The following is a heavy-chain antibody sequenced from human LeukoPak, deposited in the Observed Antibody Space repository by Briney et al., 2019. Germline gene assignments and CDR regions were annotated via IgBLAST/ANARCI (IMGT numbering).Heavy chain of an antibody. J-gene: IGHJ4*02. CDR2: IKGDGSST. D-gene: IGHD5-18*01. Sequence: PGGSLRLSCAASGFTFSSYWMHWVRHTPGKGLVWVSRIKGDGSSTSYADSVKGRFTISRDNAKNTLYVQMNSLRAEDTAVYYCARDGYSFGHDFDYWGQGTLVTVSS. CDR1: GFTFSSYW. CDR3: ARDGYSFGHDFDY. V-gene: IGHV3-74*01.